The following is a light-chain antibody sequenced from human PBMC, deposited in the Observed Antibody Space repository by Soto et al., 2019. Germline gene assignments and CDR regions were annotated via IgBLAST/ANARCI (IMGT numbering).Light chain of an antibody. CDR2: GAS. CDR3: QQNNNWPLT. CDR1: QSVSSN. Sequence: ERVMTQSPATLSVSPGERATLSCRASQSVSSNLAWYQQKPGQAPRLLIYGASTRATAIPARFSGSGSGTDFTLTISSLQSEDFAVYYCQQNNNWPLTFGGGTKVEI. V-gene: IGKV3-15*01. J-gene: IGKJ4*02.